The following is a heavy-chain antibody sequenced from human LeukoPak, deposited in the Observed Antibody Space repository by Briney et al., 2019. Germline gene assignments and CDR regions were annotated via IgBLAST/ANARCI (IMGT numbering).Heavy chain of an antibody. CDR1: GFTVDDYA. J-gene: IGHJ6*02. V-gene: IGHV3-9*01. D-gene: IGHD5-12*01. CDR2: ISWNSGSI. CDR3: AKDTSGYDTPNYLYYYYGMDV. Sequence: PGGSLRLSCAASGFTVDDYAMHWVRQAPGKGLEWVSGISWNSGSIGYADSVKGRFTISRDNAKNSLYLQMNSLRAEDTALYYCAKDTSGYDTPNYLYYYYGMDVWGQGTTVTVSS.